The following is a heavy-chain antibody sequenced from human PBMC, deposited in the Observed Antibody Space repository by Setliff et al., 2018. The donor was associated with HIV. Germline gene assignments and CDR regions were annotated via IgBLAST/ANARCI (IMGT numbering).Heavy chain of an antibody. J-gene: IGHJ3*02. CDR3: ARDHDGIRLAVAGTEGVFDI. D-gene: IGHD6-19*01. CDR2: ISAYNGNT. Sequence: ASVKVSCKASGHTFTSYGISWVRRAPGQGLEWMGWISAYNGNTNYAQKFQGRVTMTTDISTSTAYMELRSLRSDDTAVYYCARDHDGIRLAVAGTEGVFDIWGQGTMVTVSS. V-gene: IGHV1-18*01. CDR1: GHTFTSYG.